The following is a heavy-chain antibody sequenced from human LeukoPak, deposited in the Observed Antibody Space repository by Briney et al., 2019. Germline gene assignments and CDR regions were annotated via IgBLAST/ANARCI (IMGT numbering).Heavy chain of an antibody. V-gene: IGHV4-59*01. CDR1: GFTFSNAW. Sequence: GSLRLSCAASGFTFSNAWMSWVRQAPGKGLEWIGYIYYSGSTNYNPSLKSRVTISVDTSKNQFSLKLSSVTAADTAVYYCARGIVVVTAANFDYWGQGTLVTVSS. CDR3: ARGIVVVTAANFDY. CDR2: IYYSGST. J-gene: IGHJ4*02. D-gene: IGHD2-21*02.